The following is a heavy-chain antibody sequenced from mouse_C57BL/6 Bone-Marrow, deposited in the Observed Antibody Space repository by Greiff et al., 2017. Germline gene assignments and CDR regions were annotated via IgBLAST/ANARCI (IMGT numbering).Heavy chain of an antibody. D-gene: IGHD2-2*01. Sequence: EVQVVESGEGLVKPGGSLKLSCAASGFTFSSYAMSWVRQTPEKRLEWVAYISSGGDYIYYADTVKGRFTISRDNARNTLYLQMSSLKSEDTAMYYCTRGGTMVTTTGYYFDYWGQGTTLTVSS. CDR2: ISSGGDYI. CDR3: TRGGTMVTTTGYYFDY. J-gene: IGHJ2*01. CDR1: GFTFSSYA. V-gene: IGHV5-9-1*02.